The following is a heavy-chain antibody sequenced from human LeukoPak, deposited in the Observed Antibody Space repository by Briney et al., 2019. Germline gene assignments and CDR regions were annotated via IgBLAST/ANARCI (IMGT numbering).Heavy chain of an antibody. Sequence: KPSETLSLTCAVYGVSFSGYYWSWIRQPPGKGLKWIGEINHSGSTNYNPSLKSRVTTSVDTSKNQFSLKLSSVTAADTAVYYCAARVTTEYYFDYWGQGTLVTVSS. CDR3: AARVTTEYYFDY. J-gene: IGHJ4*02. CDR1: GVSFSGYY. CDR2: INHSGST. V-gene: IGHV4-34*01. D-gene: IGHD4-17*01.